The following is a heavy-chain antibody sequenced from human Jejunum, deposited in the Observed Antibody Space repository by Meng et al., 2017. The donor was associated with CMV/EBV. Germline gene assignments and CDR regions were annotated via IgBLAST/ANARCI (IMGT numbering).Heavy chain of an antibody. V-gene: IGHV3-21*01. CDR1: GFTFTSYS. D-gene: IGHD4-17*01. J-gene: IGHJ5*02. Sequence: GFTFTSYSFTWVRQAPGKGLEWLSYISSTSTYIYHADSVKGRFTISRDNVKNSVYLQMNSLRAEDTAVYYCARAVDYGDPNWFDAWGQGTLVTVSS. CDR2: ISSTSTYI. CDR3: ARAVDYGDPNWFDA.